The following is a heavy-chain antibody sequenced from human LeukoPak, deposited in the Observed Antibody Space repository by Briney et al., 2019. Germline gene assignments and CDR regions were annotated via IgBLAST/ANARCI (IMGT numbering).Heavy chain of an antibody. CDR2: IRYDGSNK. CDR3: AKDPPYCSSTSCYTDAFDI. D-gene: IGHD2-2*02. CDR1: GFTFSSYG. J-gene: IGHJ3*02. V-gene: IGHV3-30*02. Sequence: GGSLRLSCAASGFTFSSYGMHWVRQAPGKGLEGVAFIRYDGSNKYYADSVKGRFTISRDNSKNTLYLQMNSLRAEDTAVYYCAKDPPYCSSTSCYTDAFDIWGQGTMVTVSS.